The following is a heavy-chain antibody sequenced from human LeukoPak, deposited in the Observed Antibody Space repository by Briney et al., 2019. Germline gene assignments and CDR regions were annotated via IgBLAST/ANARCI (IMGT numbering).Heavy chain of an antibody. CDR2: MYYSGST. V-gene: IGHV4-30-4*01. D-gene: IGHD3-22*01. J-gene: IGHJ5*02. CDR3: ARPYYYDSRIDP. CDR1: GGSFSGYY. Sequence: SETLSLTCAVYGGSFSGYYWSWIRQPPGKGLEWVAYMYYSGSTYYNPSLKSRVTMSADTSKNQLSLKLSSVTAADTAVYYCARPYYYDSRIDPWGQGILVTVSS.